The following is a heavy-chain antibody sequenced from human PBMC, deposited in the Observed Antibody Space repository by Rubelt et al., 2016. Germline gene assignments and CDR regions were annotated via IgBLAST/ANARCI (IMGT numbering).Heavy chain of an antibody. J-gene: IGHJ6*02. Sequence: GGGLVQPGGSLRLPCEASGFTFSSYWMHWVRQAPGEGLVWVSDISGSGLTTYYADSVKGRFTISRDNSKNTLYLQMGSLRAEDTVVYYCAKETEGNYHYYGMDVWGQGTTVTVSS. V-gene: IGHV3-23*01. CDR2: ISGSGLTT. CDR3: AKETEGNYHYYGMDV. CDR1: GFTFSSYW.